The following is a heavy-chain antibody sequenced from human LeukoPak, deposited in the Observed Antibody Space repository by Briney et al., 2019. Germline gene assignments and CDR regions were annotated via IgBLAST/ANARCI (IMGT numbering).Heavy chain of an antibody. V-gene: IGHV3-23*01. J-gene: IGHJ5*02. CDR1: GFTFSNYA. Sequence: GESLRLSCAASGFTFSNYAMSWVRQAPGKGLEWVSSIDASGGATYYADSVKGRFTISRDNSKNTFYLQMNSLRAEDTAVYSCAKGSGSGWYGWFAHWGQGTLVTVSS. CDR3: AKGSGSGWYGWFAH. CDR2: IDASGGAT. D-gene: IGHD6-19*01.